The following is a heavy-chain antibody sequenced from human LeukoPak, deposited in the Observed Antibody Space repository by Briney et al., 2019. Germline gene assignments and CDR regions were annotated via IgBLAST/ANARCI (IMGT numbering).Heavy chain of an antibody. D-gene: IGHD1-14*01. V-gene: IGHV3-33*01. J-gene: IGHJ6*03. CDR3: ARVYRGPMDV. Sequence: GGSLRLSCAASGFTFSSYGMHWVRQAPGQGLEWVAVIWYDGSNKYYADSVKGRFTISRDNSKNTLYLQMNSLRAEDTAVYYCARVYRGPMDVWGKGTTVTVSS. CDR2: IWYDGSNK. CDR1: GFTFSSYG.